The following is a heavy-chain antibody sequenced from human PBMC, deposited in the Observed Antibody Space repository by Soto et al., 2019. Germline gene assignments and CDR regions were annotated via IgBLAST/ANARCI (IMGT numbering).Heavy chain of an antibody. CDR3: STSGRNGWYTGFF. V-gene: IGHV1-8*02. J-gene: IGHJ4*02. Sequence: QVQLVQSGAEVRKPGASVKVSCKTSGYTFTDYDINWVRQAPGQGLEWVGRMNPNSGRTDYAQKLEVRVTLTRHISISTAYMELSSLGYDDTAVYFCSTSGRNGWYTGFFWGQGTLVTVSS. CDR2: MNPNSGRT. CDR1: GYTFTDYD. D-gene: IGHD6-19*01.